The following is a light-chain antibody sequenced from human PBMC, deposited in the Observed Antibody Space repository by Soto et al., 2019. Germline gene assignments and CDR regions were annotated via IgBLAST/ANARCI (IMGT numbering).Light chain of an antibody. CDR3: QQYDKWPIT. J-gene: IGKJ5*01. CDR2: GIS. V-gene: IGKV3D-15*01. CDR1: QSIPTTY. Sequence: EIVLTQSPGTLSLSPGEGATLACRASQSIPTTYFAWYQQKPGKAPRLLIYGISTRATGIPDRFSGSGSGTEFTLTISSLQSEDFAVYYCQQYDKWPITFGQGTRLEIK.